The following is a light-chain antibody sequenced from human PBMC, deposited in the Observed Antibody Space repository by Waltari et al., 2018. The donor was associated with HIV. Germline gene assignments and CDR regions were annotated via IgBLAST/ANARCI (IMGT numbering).Light chain of an antibody. CDR2: KDT. V-gene: IGLV3-25*03. J-gene: IGLJ2*01. Sequence: SYELTQPPSVSVSPGQTARITCPGDAMPNHYAYCYQQRAGQAPVLLIYKDTERPSGIPQRFSGSSSGTTVTLTISGVQAEDEADYYCQSADNSGSYSVVFGGGTKLSVL. CDR3: QSADNSGSYSVV. CDR1: AMPNHY.